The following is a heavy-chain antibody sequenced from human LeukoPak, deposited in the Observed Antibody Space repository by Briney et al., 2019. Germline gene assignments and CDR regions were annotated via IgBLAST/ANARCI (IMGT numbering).Heavy chain of an antibody. Sequence: GGSLRLSCAASGFTFSTYWMHWVRHAPGKGLEWVSLIDSDGNNTSYAESAKGRFTISRDNTKNTLYLQMKSLRAEDTAVYYCARDLLNWGQGALVTVSA. CDR2: IDSDGNNT. V-gene: IGHV3-74*03. CDR1: GFTFSTYW. CDR3: ARDLLN. J-gene: IGHJ4*02.